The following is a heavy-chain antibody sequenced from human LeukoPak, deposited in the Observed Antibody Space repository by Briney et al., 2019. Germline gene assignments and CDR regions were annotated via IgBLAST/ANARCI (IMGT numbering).Heavy chain of an antibody. CDR3: VTTSGYRNYYYYYIDV. Sequence: SETLSLTCTVSGGSISSTIYYWGWIRQPPGKGLEWIGTSYYGGNSYYNPSLKSRVTISADGSKNQFSLTLTSVTAADTAVYYCVTTSGYRNYYYYYIDVWGKGTTVTVSS. D-gene: IGHD3-22*01. V-gene: IGHV4-39*01. CDR1: GGSISSTIYY. CDR2: SYYGGNS. J-gene: IGHJ6*03.